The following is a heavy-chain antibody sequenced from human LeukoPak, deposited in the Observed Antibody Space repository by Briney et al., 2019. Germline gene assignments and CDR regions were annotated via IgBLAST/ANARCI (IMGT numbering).Heavy chain of an antibody. CDR2: IIPILGIA. V-gene: IGHV1-69*04. CDR3: ARGIGNYYDSSGSHAFDI. D-gene: IGHD3-22*01. J-gene: IGHJ3*02. CDR1: GGTFSSYA. Sequence: SVKVSCKASGGTFSSYAISWVRQAPGQGLEWMGRIIPILGIANYAQKFQGKATITADKSTSTAYMELSSLRSEDTAVYYCARGIGNYYDSSGSHAFDIWGQGTMVTVSS.